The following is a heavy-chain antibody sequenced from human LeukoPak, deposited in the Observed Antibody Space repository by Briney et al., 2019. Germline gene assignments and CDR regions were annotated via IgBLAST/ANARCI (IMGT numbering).Heavy chain of an antibody. CDR2: ISGSSSYI. CDR3: ARGHRATGY. CDR1: GFTFSTYS. J-gene: IGHJ4*02. V-gene: IGHV3-21*01. Sequence: GGSLRLSCAASGFTFSTYSMNWVRQAPGEGLEWVSSISGSSSYIYYADSVKGRFTISRDNAKNSLYLQMNSLRAEDTAVYYCARGHRATGYWGQGTLVTVSS.